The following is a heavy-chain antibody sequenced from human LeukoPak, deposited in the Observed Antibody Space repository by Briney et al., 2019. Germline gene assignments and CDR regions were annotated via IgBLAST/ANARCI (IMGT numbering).Heavy chain of an antibody. CDR2: ISGYNGNT. CDR3: ARSRSHYDSSGYSTVDAFDI. J-gene: IGHJ3*02. CDR1: GYAFTSYG. D-gene: IGHD3-22*01. Sequence: ASVKVSCKASGYAFTSYGISWVRQAPGQGLEWMGWISGYNGNTNYAQNLQGRVTMTTDTSTSTAYMELSRLRSDDTAVYYCARSRSHYDSSGYSTVDAFDIWGQGTMVTVSS. V-gene: IGHV1-18*01.